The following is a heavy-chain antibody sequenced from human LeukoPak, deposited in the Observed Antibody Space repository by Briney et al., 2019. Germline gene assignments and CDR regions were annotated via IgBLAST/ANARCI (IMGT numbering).Heavy chain of an antibody. J-gene: IGHJ5*02. CDR3: ARLGRFGELISWFDP. CDR1: GYSFIHYW. V-gene: IGHV5-51*01. Sequence: GESLKISCKASGYSFIHYWIGWVRQMPGKGLEWMGFIYPGDSDTRYSPSFQGQVTISADKSITTAYLQWSSLKASDTAIYYCARLGRFGELISWFDPWGQGTLVTVSS. D-gene: IGHD3-10*01. CDR2: IYPGDSDT.